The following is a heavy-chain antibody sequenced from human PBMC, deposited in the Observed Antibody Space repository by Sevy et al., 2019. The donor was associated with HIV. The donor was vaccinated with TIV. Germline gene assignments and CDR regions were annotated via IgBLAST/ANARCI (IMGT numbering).Heavy chain of an antibody. V-gene: IGHV2-5*02. Sequence: SGPTLVKPTQTLTLTCTFSGFSLSTSGVGVGWIRQPPGKALEWLALIYWDDDKRYSPSLKSRLTITKDTSKNQVVLKMTNMDPVETATYYCAHSSMITFGGVIAHDAFDIWGQGTMVTVSS. CDR3: AHSSMITFGGVIAHDAFDI. J-gene: IGHJ3*02. CDR2: IYWDDDK. D-gene: IGHD3-16*02. CDR1: GFSLSTSGVG.